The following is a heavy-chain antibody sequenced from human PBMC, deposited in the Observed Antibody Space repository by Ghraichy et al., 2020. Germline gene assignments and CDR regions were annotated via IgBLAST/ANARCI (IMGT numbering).Heavy chain of an antibody. D-gene: IGHD3-3*01. CDR2: INHSGST. CDR3: ARVGYDFWSGYHYMGFDY. Sequence: SETLSLTCAVYGGSFSGYYWSWIRQPPGKGLEWIGEINHSGSTNYNPSLKSRVTISVDTSKNQFSLKLSSVTAADTAVYYCARVGYDFWSGYHYMGFDYWGQGTLVTVSS. J-gene: IGHJ4*02. V-gene: IGHV4-34*01. CDR1: GGSFSGYY.